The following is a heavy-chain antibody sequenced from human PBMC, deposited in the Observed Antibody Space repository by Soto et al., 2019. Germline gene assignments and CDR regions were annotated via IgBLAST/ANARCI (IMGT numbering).Heavy chain of an antibody. CDR2: TYYRSKWYN. D-gene: IGHD3-3*01. CDR1: GDSVSSNSAA. CDR3: ARVLMDDFLSGYSMSRSSYYYYYYMDV. V-gene: IGHV6-1*01. Sequence: PSQTLSLTCAISGDSVSSNSAAWNWIRQSPSRGLEWLGRTYYRSKWYNDYAVSVKSRITINPDTSKNQFSLQLNSVTPEDTAVYYCARVLMDDFLSGYSMSRSSYYYYYYMDVWGKGTTVTVSS. J-gene: IGHJ6*03.